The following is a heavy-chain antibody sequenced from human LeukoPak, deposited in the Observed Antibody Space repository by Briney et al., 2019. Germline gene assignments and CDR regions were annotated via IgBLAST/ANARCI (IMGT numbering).Heavy chain of an antibody. V-gene: IGHV1-69*13. CDR2: IIPILGTA. D-gene: IGHD2-15*01. J-gene: IGHJ6*03. CDR1: GYTFTGYY. Sequence: SVKVSCKASGYTFTGYYMHWVRQAPGQGLEWMGGIIPILGTANYAQKFQGRVTITADESTSTAYMELSSLRSEDTAVYYCARAWDIVVVVAAPDEDYYYYYMDVWGKGTTVTVSS. CDR3: ARAWDIVVVVAAPDEDYYYYYMDV.